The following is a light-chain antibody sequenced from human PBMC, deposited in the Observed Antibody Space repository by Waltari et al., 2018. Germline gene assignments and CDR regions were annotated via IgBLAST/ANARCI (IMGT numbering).Light chain of an antibody. Sequence: DIQMTQSPSSLSASVGDRVTITCRASQSISSYFNWYQQKPGKAPNLLIHTPSSLQSGVPSRFSGSGSGTEFTLTISSLQPEDVATYYCQRSYRTPREATFGPGTKVDIK. J-gene: IGKJ3*01. V-gene: IGKV1-39*01. CDR2: TPS. CDR3: QRSYRTPREAT. CDR1: QSISSY.